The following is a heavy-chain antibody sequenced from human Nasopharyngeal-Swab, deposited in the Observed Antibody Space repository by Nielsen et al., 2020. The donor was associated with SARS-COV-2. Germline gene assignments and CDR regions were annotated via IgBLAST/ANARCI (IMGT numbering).Heavy chain of an antibody. CDR2: ISGSGGST. D-gene: IGHD6-19*01. J-gene: IGHJ4*02. CDR1: GFTFSSYA. CDR3: AKGGIAVAGTDY. V-gene: IGHV3-23*01. Sequence: GESLKISCAASGFTFSSYAMSWVRQAPGKGLEWVSAISGSGGSTYYADSVKGRFTISRDNSKNTLYLQMNSLRAEDTAVHYCAKGGIAVAGTDYWGQGTLVTVSS.